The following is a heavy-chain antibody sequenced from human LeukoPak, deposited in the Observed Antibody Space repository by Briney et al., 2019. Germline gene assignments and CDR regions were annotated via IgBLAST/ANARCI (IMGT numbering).Heavy chain of an antibody. D-gene: IGHD4-11*01. J-gene: IGHJ4*02. Sequence: ASVTVSCKASGYTFTSYGISWVRQAPGQGLEWMGWISAYNGNTNYAQKLQGRVTMTTDTSASTAYMELRSLRSDDTAVYYCARDEDYRSFDYWGQGTLVTVSS. V-gene: IGHV1-18*01. CDR1: GYTFTSYG. CDR3: ARDEDYRSFDY. CDR2: ISAYNGNT.